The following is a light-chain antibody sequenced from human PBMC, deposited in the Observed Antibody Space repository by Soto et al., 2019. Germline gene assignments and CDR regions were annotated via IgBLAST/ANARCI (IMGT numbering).Light chain of an antibody. CDR2: EVS. J-gene: IGLJ1*01. V-gene: IGLV2-18*02. CDR1: SSDVGNYNR. CDR3: CSYTTSSTYV. Sequence: QSVLTQPPSVSGSPGQSVAISCTGTSSDVGNYNRVSWYQQPPDTAPKLMIYEVSNRPSGVPDRFSGSKSGNTASLTISGLQAEDEADYYCCSYTTSSTYVFGTGTKVTVL.